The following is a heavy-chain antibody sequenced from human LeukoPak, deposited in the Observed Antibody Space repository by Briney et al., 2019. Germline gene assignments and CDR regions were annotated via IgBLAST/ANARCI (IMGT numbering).Heavy chain of an antibody. CDR2: INSDGGSA. CDR1: GFTFSRYW. CDR3: ARRIQGMAPYYFDY. J-gene: IGHJ4*02. V-gene: IGHV3-74*01. D-gene: IGHD6-13*01. Sequence: GGSLRLSCTAPGFTFSRYWMHSVRQAPGKGLVWVSRINSDGGSASYADSVKGRFTISRDNATNTLYLRMNTLRAEDTAVYYFARRIQGMAPYYFDYWGEGTLVTVSS.